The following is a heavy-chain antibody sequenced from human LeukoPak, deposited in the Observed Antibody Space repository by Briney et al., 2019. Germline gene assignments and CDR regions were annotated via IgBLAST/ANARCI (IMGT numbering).Heavy chain of an antibody. CDR1: GGSISSYY. CDR3: ARESDDILTGFDY. D-gene: IGHD3-9*01. V-gene: IGHV4-59*01. Sequence: KPSETLSLTCTVSGGSISSYYWSWIRQPPGKGLEWIGYIYYSGSTNYNPSLKSRVTISVDTSKNQFSLKLSSVTAADTAVYYCARESDDILTGFDYWGRGTLVTVSS. CDR2: IYYSGST. J-gene: IGHJ4*02.